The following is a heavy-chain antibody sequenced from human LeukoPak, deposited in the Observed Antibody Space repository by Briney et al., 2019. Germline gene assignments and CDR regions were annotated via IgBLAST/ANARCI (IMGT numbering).Heavy chain of an antibody. CDR3: AREVGDYSNFYYYYMDV. D-gene: IGHD4-11*01. J-gene: IGHJ6*03. V-gene: IGHV4-34*01. CDR2: INHSGST. CDR1: GGSFSGYY. Sequence: PSETLSLXCAVYGGSFSGYYWSWIRQPPGKGLEWIGEINHSGSTNYNPSLKSRVTISVDTSKNQFSLKLSSVTAADTAVYYCAREVGDYSNFYYYYMDVWGKGTTVTVSS.